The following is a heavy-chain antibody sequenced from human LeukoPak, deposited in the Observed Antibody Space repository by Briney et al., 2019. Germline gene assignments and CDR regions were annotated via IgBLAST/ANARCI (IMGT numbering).Heavy chain of an antibody. J-gene: IGHJ4*02. CDR1: GASISSGSYY. Sequence: PSETLSLTCTVSGASISSGSYYWSWIRQPAGKGLEWIGRIYSSGSTNYNPSLKSRVTISVDTSKNQFSLKLSSVTAADTAVYYCARRKNDGEGSYYDSWGQGTLVTVSP. V-gene: IGHV4-61*02. D-gene: IGHD3-10*01. CDR3: ARRKNDGEGSYYDS. CDR2: IYSSGST.